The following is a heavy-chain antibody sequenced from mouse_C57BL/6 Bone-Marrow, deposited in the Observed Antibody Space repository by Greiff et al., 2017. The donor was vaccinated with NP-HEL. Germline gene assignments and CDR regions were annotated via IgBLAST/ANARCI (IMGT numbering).Heavy chain of an antibody. Sequence: EVKLQESGAELVRPGASVKLSCTASGFNIKDDYMHWVKQRPEQGLEWIGWIDPENGDTEYASKFQGKATITADTSSNTAYLQLSSLTSEDTAVYYCTTGPMDYWGQGTSVTVSS. J-gene: IGHJ4*01. V-gene: IGHV14-4*01. CDR2: IDPENGDT. CDR1: GFNIKDDY. CDR3: TTGPMDY.